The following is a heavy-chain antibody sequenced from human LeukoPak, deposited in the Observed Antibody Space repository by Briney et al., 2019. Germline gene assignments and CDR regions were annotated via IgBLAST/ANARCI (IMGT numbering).Heavy chain of an antibody. CDR3: ARVTASFGGSYFIDY. CDR2: IYYSGST. J-gene: IGHJ4*02. D-gene: IGHD1-26*01. Sequence: SETLSLTCTVSGGSISSYYWSWIRQPPRKGLEWIGYIYYSGSTNYNPSLKSRVTISVDTSKNQFSLKLSSVTAADTAVYYCARVTASFGGSYFIDYWGQGTLVTVSS. CDR1: GGSISSYY. V-gene: IGHV4-59*01.